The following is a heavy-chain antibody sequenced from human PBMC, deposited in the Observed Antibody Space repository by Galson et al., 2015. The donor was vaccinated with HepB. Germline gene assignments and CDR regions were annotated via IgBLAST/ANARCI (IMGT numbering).Heavy chain of an antibody. V-gene: IGHV1-69*04. D-gene: IGHD6-13*01. CDR3: ASLDSSSPFDAFDI. J-gene: IGHJ3*02. CDR1: GGTFSSYA. Sequence: SVKVSCKASGGTFSSYAISWVRQAPGQGLEWMGRIIPILGITNYAQKVQGRVTITADKSTSTTYMELSSLRSEDTAVYYCASLDSSSPFDAFDIWGQGTMVTVSS. CDR2: IIPILGIT.